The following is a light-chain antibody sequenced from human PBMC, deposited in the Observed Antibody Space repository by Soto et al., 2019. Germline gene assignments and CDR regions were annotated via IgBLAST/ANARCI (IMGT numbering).Light chain of an antibody. CDR3: QQRSNWPLT. CDR1: QSVFNY. J-gene: IGKJ4*01. Sequence: EVILTQSPATLSLSPGERATLSCRASQSVFNYLAWYQQKPGQAPRLIIDDASSRATGIPARLSGSGSGTDFILTISSLEPEDFAIYYCQQRSNWPLTFGGGTKVEIK. V-gene: IGKV3-11*01. CDR2: DAS.